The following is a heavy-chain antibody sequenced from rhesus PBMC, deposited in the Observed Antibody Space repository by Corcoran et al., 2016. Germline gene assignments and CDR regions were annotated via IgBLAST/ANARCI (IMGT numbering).Heavy chain of an antibody. D-gene: IGHD1-20*01. CDR1: GGSISSGYYY. V-gene: IGHV4-122*02. CDR2: ITYSGST. Sequence: QVQLQESGPGLVKPSETLSLTCAVSGGSISSGYYYWSWIRQPPGKGLEWIGYITYSGSTSYNPSLKSRVTISRDTSKNQFSLKLSSVTAADTAVYYCARVVKEQPPYFDYWGQGVLVTVSS. CDR3: ARVVKEQPPYFDY. J-gene: IGHJ4*01.